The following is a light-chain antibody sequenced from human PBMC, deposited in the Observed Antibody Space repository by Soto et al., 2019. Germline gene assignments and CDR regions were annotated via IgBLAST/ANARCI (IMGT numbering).Light chain of an antibody. CDR3: QQYFSTPGT. CDR1: QSVLYSSNNKNY. J-gene: IGKJ1*01. Sequence: DIVMTQSQDSLAVSLGERATINCKSSQSVLYSSNNKNYLAWYQQKLGQPPKLLIYWASTRESGVPDRFSGSGSGTDFTLTISSLQAEDVAVYYCQQYFSTPGTFGQGTKVEIK. CDR2: WAS. V-gene: IGKV4-1*01.